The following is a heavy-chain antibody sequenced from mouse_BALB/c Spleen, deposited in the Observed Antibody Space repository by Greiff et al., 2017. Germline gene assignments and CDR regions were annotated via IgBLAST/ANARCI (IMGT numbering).Heavy chain of an antibody. CDR2: INPSTGYT. V-gene: IGHV1-7*01. D-gene: IGHD2-1*01. J-gene: IGHJ3*01. CDR1: GYTFTSYW. Sequence: QVQLQQSGAELAKPGASVKMSCKASGYTFTSYWMHWVKQRPGQGLEWIGYINPSTGYTEYNQKFKDKATLTADKSSSTAYMQLSSLTSEDSAVYYCARSYGNYDWFAYWGQGTLVTVSA. CDR3: ARSYGNYDWFAY.